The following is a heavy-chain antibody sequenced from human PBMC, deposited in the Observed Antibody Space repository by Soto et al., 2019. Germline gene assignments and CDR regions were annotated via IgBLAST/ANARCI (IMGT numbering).Heavy chain of an antibody. Sequence: GGSLRLSCAASGFTFSDYYMSWIRQAPGKGLEWVSYISSSGSTIYYADSVKGRFTISRDNAKNSLYLQMNSLRAEDTAVYYCARSLGPFYYGLRASWFDPWGQGTLVTVSS. J-gene: IGHJ5*02. CDR2: ISSSGSTI. V-gene: IGHV3-11*01. CDR1: GFTFSDYY. CDR3: ARSLGPFYYGLRASWFDP. D-gene: IGHD3-10*01.